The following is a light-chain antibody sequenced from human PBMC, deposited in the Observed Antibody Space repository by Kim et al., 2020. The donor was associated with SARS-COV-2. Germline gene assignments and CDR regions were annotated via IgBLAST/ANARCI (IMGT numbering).Light chain of an antibody. J-gene: IGLJ1*01. CDR2: QDT. CDR3: QAWDSSTAV. V-gene: IGLV3-1*01. CDR1: KLGDKS. Sequence: SYELTQPPSVSVSPGQTASITCSGDKLGDKSACWYQQRPGQSPLLVIYQDTKRPSGIPERFSGSNSGNTATLTISGTQAMDEADYYCQAWDSSTAVFGTGTKVTVL.